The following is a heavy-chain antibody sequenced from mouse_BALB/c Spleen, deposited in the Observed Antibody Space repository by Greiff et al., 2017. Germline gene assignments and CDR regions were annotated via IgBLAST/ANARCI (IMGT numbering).Heavy chain of an antibody. Sequence: DVKLQESGAELVRSGASVKLSCTASGFNIKDYYMHWVKQRPEQGLEWIGWIDPENGDTEYAPKFQGKATMTADTSSNTAYLQLSSLTSEDTAVYYCNAPNPAWFAYWGQGTLVTVSA. CDR3: NAPNPAWFAY. CDR1: GFNIKDYY. CDR2: IDPENGDT. D-gene: IGHD4-1*01. V-gene: IGHV14-4*02. J-gene: IGHJ3*01.